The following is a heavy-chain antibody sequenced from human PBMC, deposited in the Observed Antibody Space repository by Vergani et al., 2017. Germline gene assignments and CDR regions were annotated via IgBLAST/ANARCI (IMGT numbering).Heavy chain of an antibody. CDR3: AREIGSDYYDSSGYSXFDY. CDR2: ISAYNGNT. V-gene: IGHV1-18*04. CDR1: GYTFTNYI. D-gene: IGHD3-22*01. J-gene: IGHJ4*02. Sequence: QVQLVQSGAEVKKPGASVKVSCKASGYTFTNYIITWVRQAPGQGLEWMGWISAYNGNTNYAQKLQGRVTMTTDTSTSTAYMELRSLRSDDTAVYYCAREIGSDYYDSSGYSXFDYWGQGTLVTVSS.